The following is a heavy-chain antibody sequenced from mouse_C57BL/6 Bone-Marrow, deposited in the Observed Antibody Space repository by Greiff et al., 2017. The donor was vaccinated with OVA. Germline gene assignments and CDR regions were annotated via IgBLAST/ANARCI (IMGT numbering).Heavy chain of an antibody. D-gene: IGHD1-1*01. CDR3: GRIDGYWYFDV. J-gene: IGHJ1*03. CDR2: IWWDDDK. CDR1: GFSLSTFGMG. V-gene: IGHV8-8*01. Sequence: QVTLKVSGPGILQPSQSLSLSCSFSGFSLSTFGMGVGWIRQPSGKGLEWLAHIWWDDDKYYNPALKRRLTISKDTYKNQVVLKLANVDTADDATDYCGRIDGYWYFDVWGTGTTVTVTA.